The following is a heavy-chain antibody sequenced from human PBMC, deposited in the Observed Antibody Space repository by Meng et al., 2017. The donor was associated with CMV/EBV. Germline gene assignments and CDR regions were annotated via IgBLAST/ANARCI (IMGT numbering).Heavy chain of an antibody. CDR1: GGTFSSYA. Sequence: SVKVSCKASGGTFSSYAISWVRQAPGQGLEWMGGILPIFGTANYAQKFQGRVTITTDESTSTAYMELSSLRSEDTAVYYCAREMATRGGNYYYYGMDVWGQGTTVTVSS. CDR3: AREMATRGGNYYYYGMDV. V-gene: IGHV1-69*05. D-gene: IGHD5-24*01. CDR2: ILPIFGTA. J-gene: IGHJ6*02.